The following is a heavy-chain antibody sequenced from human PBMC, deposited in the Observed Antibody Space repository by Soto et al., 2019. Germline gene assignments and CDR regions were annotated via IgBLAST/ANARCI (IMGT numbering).Heavy chain of an antibody. CDR1: GGSISSYY. CDR3: ARDFAGGDYVRYFDY. Sequence: SETLSLTCTVSGGSISSYYWSWIRQPPGKGLEWIGYIYYSGSTNYNPSLKSRVTISVDTSKNQFSLKLSSVTAADTAVYYCARDFAGGDYVRYFDYWGQGTLVTVSS. CDR2: IYYSGST. D-gene: IGHD4-17*01. J-gene: IGHJ4*02. V-gene: IGHV4-59*01.